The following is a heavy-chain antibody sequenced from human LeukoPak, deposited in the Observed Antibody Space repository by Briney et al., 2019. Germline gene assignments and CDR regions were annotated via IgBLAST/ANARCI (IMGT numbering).Heavy chain of an antibody. CDR3: AKDRALYSSGSYYYYGMDV. Sequence: PGGSLRLSCAASGFTFDDYAMHWVRQAPGKGLEWVSLISGDGGSTYYADSVKGRFTISRDNSKNSLYLQMNSLRTEDTALYYCAKDRALYSSGSYYYYGMDVWGQGTTVTVSS. J-gene: IGHJ6*02. CDR1: GFTFDDYA. CDR2: ISGDGGST. V-gene: IGHV3-43*02. D-gene: IGHD6-19*01.